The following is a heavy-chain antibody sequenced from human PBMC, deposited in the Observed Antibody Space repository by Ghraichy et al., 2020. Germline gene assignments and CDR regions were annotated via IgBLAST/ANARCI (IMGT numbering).Heavy chain of an antibody. D-gene: IGHD3-22*01. CDR3: ARQYDDDGSGYRAIDY. Sequence: GGSLRLSCAASGFIFRNYCMTWVRRAPGEGLEWVSNINVDGSDTYYADSVKGRFTISRDNAKSLLYLYMNSLRAEDTAVYYCARQYDDDGSGYRAIDYWGQGGLVTVSS. J-gene: IGHJ4*02. CDR1: GFIFRNYC. CDR2: INVDGSDT. V-gene: IGHV3-7*03.